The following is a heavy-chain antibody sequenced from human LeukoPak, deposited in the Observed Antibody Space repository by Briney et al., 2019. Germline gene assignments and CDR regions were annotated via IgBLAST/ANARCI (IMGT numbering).Heavy chain of an antibody. V-gene: IGHV3-21*01. D-gene: IGHD5-24*01. Sequence: GSLRLSCAASGFTLSSYSMNWVRQAPGKGLEWVSSISSSSSYIYYADSVKGRFTISRDNAKNSLYLQMNSLRAEDTAMYYCARGGDGYNSDLDYWGQGTLVTVSS. J-gene: IGHJ4*02. CDR2: ISSSSSYI. CDR1: GFTLSSYS. CDR3: ARGGDGYNSDLDY.